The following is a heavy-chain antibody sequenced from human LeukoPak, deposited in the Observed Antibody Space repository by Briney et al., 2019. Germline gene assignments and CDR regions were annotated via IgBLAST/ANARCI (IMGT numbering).Heavy chain of an antibody. J-gene: IGHJ6*03. D-gene: IGHD1-14*01. CDR3: ARFPGGAEYRHYYYMDV. CDR1: GYTFTSYY. CDR2: INPSGGST. Sequence: GASVKVSCKASGYTFTSYYMHWVRQAPGQGLEWMGIINPSGGSTSYAQKFQGRVTMTRDMSTSTVYMELSSLRSEDTAVYYCARFPGGAEYRHYYYMDVCGKGTTVTVSS. V-gene: IGHV1-46*01.